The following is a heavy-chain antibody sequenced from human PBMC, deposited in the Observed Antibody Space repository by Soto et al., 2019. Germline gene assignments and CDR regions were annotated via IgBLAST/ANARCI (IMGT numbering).Heavy chain of an antibody. D-gene: IGHD2-2*01. CDR1: GFTFSSYA. CDR2: ISGGST. V-gene: IGHV3-23*01. CDR3: ARGYCSSTSCQGHYYYYYGMDV. Sequence: LRLSCAASGFTFSSYAMSWVRQAPGKGLEWVSAISGGSTYYADSVKGRFTISRDNSKNTLYLQMNSLRAEDTAVYYCARGYCSSTSCQGHYYYYYGMDVWGQGTTVTVSS. J-gene: IGHJ6*02.